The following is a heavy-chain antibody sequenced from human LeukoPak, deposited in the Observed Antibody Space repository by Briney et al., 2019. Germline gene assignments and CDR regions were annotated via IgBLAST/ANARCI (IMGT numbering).Heavy chain of an antibody. V-gene: IGHV4-4*07. J-gene: IGHJ1*01. D-gene: IGHD3-22*01. CDR3: ARDQTYYGSSGYYYVTYLQH. CDR2: MSSGGST. CDR1: GASISSSY. Sequence: SETLSLTCTASGASISSSYCTWIRQSAGEGLEWIGRMSSGGSTTYNPSFKGRVTMSLDTSKRQFSLNLSSVTAADTAVYYCARDQTYYGSSGYYYVTYLQHWGPGILVTVSS.